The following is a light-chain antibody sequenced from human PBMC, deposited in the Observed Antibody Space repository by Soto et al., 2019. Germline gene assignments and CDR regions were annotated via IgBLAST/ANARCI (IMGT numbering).Light chain of an antibody. CDR3: QQYNNWPLT. V-gene: IGKV3-15*01. Sequence: EIVMTQSPATLSVSPGERATLSCRASQSLSSNLAWYQQKPGQAPRLLIYGASTRATGVPARFSGRGSGTDFTLTISRLQSEDFAVYHCQQYNNWPLTFGQGTKVDI. CDR2: GAS. CDR1: QSLSSN. J-gene: IGKJ1*01.